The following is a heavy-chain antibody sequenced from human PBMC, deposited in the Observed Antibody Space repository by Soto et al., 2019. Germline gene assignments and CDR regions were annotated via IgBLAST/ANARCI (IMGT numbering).Heavy chain of an antibody. D-gene: IGHD3-10*01. Sequence: GGSLRLSCAASGFTFSSYAMHWVRQAPGKGLEWVAVISYDGSNKYYADSVKGRFTISRDKSKNTLYLQMNSLRAEDTAVYYCARNVLRLLPLLWFGELSGEDYYYYGMDVWGQGTTVTVSS. V-gene: IGHV3-30-3*01. CDR2: ISYDGSNK. J-gene: IGHJ6*02. CDR3: ARNVLRLLPLLWFGELSGEDYYYYGMDV. CDR1: GFTFSSYA.